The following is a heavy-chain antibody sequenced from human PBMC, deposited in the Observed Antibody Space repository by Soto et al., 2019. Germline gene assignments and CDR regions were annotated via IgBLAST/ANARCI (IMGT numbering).Heavy chain of an antibody. CDR1: GGSISGRNW. CDR2: VFHSGDT. Sequence: QVQLQESGPGLVKPSGTLSLTCVVSGGSISGRNWWSWVRQAPGKGLEWIGEVFHSGDTTYTPSLRSRVTISVDKSKNQFSLKLNSVTAADTAVYYCARLIYDSRLNYFHFDFWGQGALVTVSS. CDR3: ARLIYDSRLNYFHFDF. V-gene: IGHV4-4*02. J-gene: IGHJ4*02. D-gene: IGHD3-22*01.